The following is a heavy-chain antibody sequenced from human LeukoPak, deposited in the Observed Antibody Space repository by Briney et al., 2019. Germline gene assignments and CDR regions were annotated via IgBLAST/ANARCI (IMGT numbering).Heavy chain of an antibody. D-gene: IGHD6-13*01. CDR2: ISYNGNDK. CDR1: GXTFNNYA. V-gene: IGHV3-30-3*01. J-gene: IGHJ4*02. CDR3: ERGDYGSTWYDFFFDY. Sequence: GRSLRLSCAASGXTFNNYALHWVRQPPGKGLEWVSVISYNGNDKYYTDSVKGRFTISRDNSNNTLYLQMNSLRGEDTAVYYCERGDYGSTWYDFFFDYWGQGILVTVSS.